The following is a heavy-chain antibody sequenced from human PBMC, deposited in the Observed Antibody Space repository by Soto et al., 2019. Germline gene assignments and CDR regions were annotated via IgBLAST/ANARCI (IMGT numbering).Heavy chain of an antibody. CDR2: FSGSGGST. Sequence: EVQLLESGGGLVQPGGSLRLSCAASGFTFSSYAMSWVRQAPGKGLEWVSAFSGSGGSTYYADSVKGRFTISRDNSKNTMYLQMNSLRAEDTAVYYCARGIGLLRFGELLYSLVDWGQGTLVTVSS. CDR1: GFTFSSYA. CDR3: ARGIGLLRFGELLYSLVD. D-gene: IGHD3-10*01. V-gene: IGHV3-23*01. J-gene: IGHJ4*02.